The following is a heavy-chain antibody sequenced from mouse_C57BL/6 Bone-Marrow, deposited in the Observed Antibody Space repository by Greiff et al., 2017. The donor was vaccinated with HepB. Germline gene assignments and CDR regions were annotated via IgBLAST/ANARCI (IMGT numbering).Heavy chain of an antibody. CDR3: ARIYYGNYWAMDY. CDR1: GYTFTSYW. J-gene: IGHJ4*01. CDR2: IHPNSGST. Sequence: QVQLQQPGAELVKPGASVKLSCKASGYTFTSYWMHWVKQRPGQGLEWIGMIHPNSGSTNYNEKFKSKATLTVDKSSSTAYMQRSSLTSEDSAVYYCARIYYGNYWAMDYWGQGTSVTVSS. D-gene: IGHD2-1*01. V-gene: IGHV1-64*01.